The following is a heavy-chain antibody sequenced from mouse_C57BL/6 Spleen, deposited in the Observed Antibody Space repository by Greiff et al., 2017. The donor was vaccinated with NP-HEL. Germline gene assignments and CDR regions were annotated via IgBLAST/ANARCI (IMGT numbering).Heavy chain of an antibody. CDR3: ARAVYYEYDSWCAY. Sequence: VQLQQSVAELVRPGASVKLSCTASGFNIKHTYMHWVKQRPEQGLEWIGRIDPANGNTKYAPKFQGKATITADTASNTAYLQLSSLTSEDTAIYYCARAVYYEYDSWCAYWGQGTLVTVSA. CDR1: GFNIKHTY. CDR2: IDPANGNT. D-gene: IGHD2-4*01. V-gene: IGHV14-3*01. J-gene: IGHJ3*01.